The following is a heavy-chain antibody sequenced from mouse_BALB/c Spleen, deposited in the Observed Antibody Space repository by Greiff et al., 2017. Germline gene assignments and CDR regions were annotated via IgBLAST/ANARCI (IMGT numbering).Heavy chain of an antibody. D-gene: IGHD2-14*01. CDR3: ASIGRGFAY. CDR2: IWSGGST. J-gene: IGHJ3*01. Sequence: QVQLKESGPGLVQPSQSLSITCTVSGFSLTSYGVHWVRQSPGKGLEWLGVIWSGGSTDYNAAFISRLSISKDNSKSQVFFKMNSLQANDTAIYYCASIGRGFAYWGQGTLVTVSA. CDR1: GFSLTSYG. V-gene: IGHV2-2*02.